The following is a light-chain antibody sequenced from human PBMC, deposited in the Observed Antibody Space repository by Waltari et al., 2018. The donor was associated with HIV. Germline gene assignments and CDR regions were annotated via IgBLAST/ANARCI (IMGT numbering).Light chain of an antibody. J-gene: IGKJ4*01. Sequence: DIVMTQSPDSLAVSLGERATINCKSSQSVLFSSNNKNYLAWYQQKPGQPPKLLLYWVSTRESAVPDRFSGSGSGADFTLTISSLQAEDVAVYCCQQYYSTPLTFGGGTKVEIK. CDR2: WVS. CDR3: QQYYSTPLT. V-gene: IGKV4-1*01. CDR1: QSVLFSSNNKNY.